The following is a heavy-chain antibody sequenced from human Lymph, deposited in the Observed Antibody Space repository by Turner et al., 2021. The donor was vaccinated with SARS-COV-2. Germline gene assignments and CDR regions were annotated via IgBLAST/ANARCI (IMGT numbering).Heavy chain of an antibody. CDR2: SSSSSSYI. Sequence: EVQMVASGGGLVKPGGSRRLSCVASGFTFSTYSMHWVRQAPGKGLEWISSSSSSSSYIYYADSVKGRFTISRDDAKNSLYLQMNSLIAEYTAVYYCSRDIPTTADYLFYWGQGTLVTVSS. V-gene: IGHV3-21*01. D-gene: IGHD4-17*01. CDR3: SRDIPTTADYLFY. CDR1: GFTFSTYS. J-gene: IGHJ4*02.